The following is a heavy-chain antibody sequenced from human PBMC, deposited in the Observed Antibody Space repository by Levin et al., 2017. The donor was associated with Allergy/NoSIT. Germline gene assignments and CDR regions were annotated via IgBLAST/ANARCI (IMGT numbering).Heavy chain of an antibody. CDR3: ARGFGITFGGGDD. CDR2: INPSGGST. J-gene: IGHJ4*02. Sequence: GESLKISCKASGYTFTSYYMHWVRQAPGQGLEWMGIINPSGGSTSYAQKFQGRVTMTRDTSTSTVYMELSSLRSEDTAVYYCARGFGITFGGGDDWGQGTLVTVSS. V-gene: IGHV1-46*01. CDR1: GYTFTSYY. D-gene: IGHD3-16*01.